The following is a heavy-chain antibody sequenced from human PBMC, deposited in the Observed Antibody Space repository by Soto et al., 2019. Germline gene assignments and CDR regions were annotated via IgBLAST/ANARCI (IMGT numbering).Heavy chain of an antibody. CDR3: ARYIPGVRYYGMDV. Sequence: IRQATGKGLEWVSLIGESGTPTYYADSVKGRFAISRDNSGNTLFLEMCSLRAEDTAVYYCARYIPGVRYYGMDVWGQGTTVTVSS. J-gene: IGHJ6*02. D-gene: IGHD5-18*01. CDR2: IGESGTPT. V-gene: IGHV3-23*01.